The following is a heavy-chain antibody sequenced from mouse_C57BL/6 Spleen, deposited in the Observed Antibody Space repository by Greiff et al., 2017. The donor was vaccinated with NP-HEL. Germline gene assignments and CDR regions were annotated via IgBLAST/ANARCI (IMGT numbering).Heavy chain of an antibody. V-gene: IGHV5-4*01. J-gene: IGHJ4*01. Sequence: EVKLMESGGGLVKPGGSLKLSCAASGFTFSSYAMSWVRQTPEKRLEWVATISDGGSYTYYPDNVKGRFTISRDNAKNNLYLQMSHLKSEDTAMYYCAREGTGNSYDYAMDYWGQGTSVTVSS. CDR1: GFTFSSYA. CDR3: AREGTGNSYDYAMDY. D-gene: IGHD1-1*01. CDR2: ISDGGSYT.